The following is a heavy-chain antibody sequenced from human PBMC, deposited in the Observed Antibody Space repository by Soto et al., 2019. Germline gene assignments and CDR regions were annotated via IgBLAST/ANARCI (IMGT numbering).Heavy chain of an antibody. CDR3: ARAGGLGAVAVDY. J-gene: IGHJ4*02. Sequence: QLQLQESGSGLVKPSQTLSLTCAVSGGSISSGGYSWSWIRQPPGKGLEWIGYIYHSGSTYYNPSPKSRVTISVDRSKTQFSLKLSSVTAADTAVYYCARAGGLGAVAVDYWGQGTLVTVSS. CDR2: IYHSGST. V-gene: IGHV4-30-2*01. CDR1: GGSISSGGYS. D-gene: IGHD6-19*01.